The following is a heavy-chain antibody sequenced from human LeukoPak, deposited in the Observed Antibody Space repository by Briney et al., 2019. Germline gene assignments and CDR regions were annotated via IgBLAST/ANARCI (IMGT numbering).Heavy chain of an antibody. CDR3: AKDRGPYISSWYGY. V-gene: IGHV3-9*01. CDR1: GFTFDDYA. D-gene: IGHD6-13*01. CDR2: ISWNSGSI. J-gene: IGHJ4*02. Sequence: PGRSLRLSCAASGFTFDDYAMHWVRQAPGKGLEWVSGISWNSGSIGYADSVKGRFTISRGNSKNTLYLQMNSLRAEDTAVYYCAKDRGPYISSWYGYWGQGTLVTVSS.